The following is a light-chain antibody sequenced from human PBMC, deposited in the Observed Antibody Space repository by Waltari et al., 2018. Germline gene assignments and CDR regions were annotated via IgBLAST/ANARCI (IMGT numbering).Light chain of an antibody. V-gene: IGLV2-23*02. J-gene: IGLJ1*01. CDR1: SSDVGNYNL. Sequence: QSITVSCTGTSSDVGNYNLVSWYQQYPGKAPKLMVYEVTKRTSGVSDRFSGFKSGNTASLTISGLQSEDEADYYCCSYAGLGIYVFGTGTKVTVL. CDR3: CSYAGLGIYV. CDR2: EVT.